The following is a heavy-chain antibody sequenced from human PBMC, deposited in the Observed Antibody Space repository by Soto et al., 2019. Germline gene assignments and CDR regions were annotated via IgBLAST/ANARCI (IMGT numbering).Heavy chain of an antibody. Sequence: GAEVKKPGESLKISCKGSGYSFTSYWIGWVRQMPGKGLEWMGIIYPGDSDTRYSPSFQGQVTISADKSISTAYLQWSSLKASDTAMYYCARQRYCSSTSCYWNAFDIWGQGTMVTVSS. J-gene: IGHJ3*02. V-gene: IGHV5-51*01. CDR3: ARQRYCSSTSCYWNAFDI. D-gene: IGHD2-2*01. CDR2: IYPGDSDT. CDR1: GYSFTSYW.